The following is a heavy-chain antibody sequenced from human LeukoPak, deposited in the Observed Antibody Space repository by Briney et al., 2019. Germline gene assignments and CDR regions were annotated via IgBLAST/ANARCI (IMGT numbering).Heavy chain of an antibody. D-gene: IGHD3-9*01. Sequence: PGGSLRLSCAASGFTFSRYAVNWVRQAPGKGLEWGSSIRGSGDSTFYADSVKGRFTISRDNSKNTLFLQMNSLRAEDTAVYYCARDPTYYDILTHKYQYHGMDVWGQGTTVTVSS. CDR3: ARDPTYYDILTHKYQYHGMDV. CDR1: GFTFSRYA. J-gene: IGHJ6*02. V-gene: IGHV3-23*01. CDR2: IRGSGDST.